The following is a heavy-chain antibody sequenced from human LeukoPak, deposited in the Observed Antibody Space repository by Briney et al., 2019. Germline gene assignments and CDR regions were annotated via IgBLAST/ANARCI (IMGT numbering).Heavy chain of an antibody. V-gene: IGHV3-66*01. Sequence: GGSLRLSCAASGFTVSSNYMSWVRQAPGKGLEWVSVIYSGGSTYYADSVKGRFTIFRDNSKNTLYLQMNSLRAEDTAVYYCAREHHYYDSSGSQAAFDIWGQGTMVTVSS. CDR1: GFTVSSNY. D-gene: IGHD3-22*01. CDR2: IYSGGST. CDR3: AREHHYYDSSGSQAAFDI. J-gene: IGHJ3*02.